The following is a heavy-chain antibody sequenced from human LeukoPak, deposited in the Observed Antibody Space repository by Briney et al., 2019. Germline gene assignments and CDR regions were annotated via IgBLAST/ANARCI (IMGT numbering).Heavy chain of an antibody. J-gene: IGHJ4*02. Sequence: GSSVKVSCKASGGTFSSYAISWVRQTPGQGLEWMGGIIPIFGTANYAQKFQGRVTITADESTSTAYMELSSLRSEDTAVYYCARGFGSQVGSTFDYWGQGTLVTVSS. D-gene: IGHD1-26*01. CDR3: ARGFGSQVGSTFDY. V-gene: IGHV1-69*01. CDR2: IIPIFGTA. CDR1: GGTFSSYA.